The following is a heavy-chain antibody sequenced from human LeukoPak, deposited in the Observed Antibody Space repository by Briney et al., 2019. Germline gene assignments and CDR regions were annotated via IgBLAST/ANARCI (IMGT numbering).Heavy chain of an antibody. V-gene: IGHV3-23*01. CDR2: FSGGGSRT. CDR3: AKGIRGVPNDAFDI. J-gene: IGHJ3*02. D-gene: IGHD3-10*01. CDR1: GFTFSNYA. Sequence: GGSLRLSCAASGFTFSNYAMSWVRQAPGKGLEWVSTFSGGGSRTYYADSVKGRFTISRDNSKNTLYLQTNSLRAEDTAVYYCAKGIRGVPNDAFDIWGQGTMVTVSS.